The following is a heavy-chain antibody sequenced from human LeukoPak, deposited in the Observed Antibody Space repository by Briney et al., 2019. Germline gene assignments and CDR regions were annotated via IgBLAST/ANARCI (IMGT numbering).Heavy chain of an antibody. V-gene: IGHV4-59*12. CDR2: IYYSGST. Sequence: SETLSLTCTVAGGSISSYYWSWIRQPPGKGLEWIGYIYYSGSTDYNPSLKSRVTISVDTSKNQFSLKLSSVTAADTAVYYCARVPYDYYGSGSYNYWGQGTLVTVSS. D-gene: IGHD3-10*01. J-gene: IGHJ4*02. CDR3: ARVPYDYYGSGSYNY. CDR1: GGSISSYY.